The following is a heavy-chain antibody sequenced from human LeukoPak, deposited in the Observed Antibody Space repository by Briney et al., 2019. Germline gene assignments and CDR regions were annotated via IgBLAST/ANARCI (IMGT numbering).Heavy chain of an antibody. J-gene: IGHJ4*02. V-gene: IGHV4-59*01. Sequence: SETLSLTCTVSGGSISSYYWSWIRQPPGKGLEWIGYIYYSGSTNYNPSLKSRVTISVDTSKNQFSLKLSSVTAADTAVYYCARSQTTVTCFDYWGQGTLVTVSS. D-gene: IGHD4-17*01. CDR1: GGSISSYY. CDR2: IYYSGST. CDR3: ARSQTTVTCFDY.